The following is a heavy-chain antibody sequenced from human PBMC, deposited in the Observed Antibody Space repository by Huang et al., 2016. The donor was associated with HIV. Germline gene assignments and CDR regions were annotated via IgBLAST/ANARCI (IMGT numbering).Heavy chain of an antibody. CDR1: GFTFSSYC. J-gene: IGHJ6*02. Sequence: EVQLVESGGGLVKPGGSLRLSCAASGFTFSSYCMDWVRQAPGKGREGVAAIGMISSYIYHADSVKGRFTISRDDAKNALYLQMNSLRPEDTAVYYGARPQGDMVRGIIRSYYYYYGMDVWGQGTTVTVSS. CDR3: ARPQGDMVRGIIRSYYYYYGMDV. CDR2: IGMISSYI. D-gene: IGHD3-10*01. V-gene: IGHV3-21*01.